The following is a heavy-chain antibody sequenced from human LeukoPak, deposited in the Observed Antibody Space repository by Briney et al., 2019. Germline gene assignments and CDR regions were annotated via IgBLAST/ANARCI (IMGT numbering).Heavy chain of an antibody. CDR2: IYTSGST. CDR3: ARDAISTSIRVYSSSSEDYYYYYYMDV. Sequence: SETLSLTCTVSGGSISSYYWSWFRQPAGKGLEWNGRIYTSGSTNYNPSLKSRVTMSVDTSKNQFSLKLSSVAAADTAVYYCARDAISTSIRVYSSSSEDYYYYYYMDVWGKGTTVTVSS. CDR1: GGSISSYY. V-gene: IGHV4-4*07. J-gene: IGHJ6*03. D-gene: IGHD6-6*01.